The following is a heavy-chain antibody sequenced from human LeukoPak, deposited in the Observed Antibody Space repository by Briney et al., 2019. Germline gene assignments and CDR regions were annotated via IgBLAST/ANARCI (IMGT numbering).Heavy chain of an antibody. CDR3: ARLWWSGSSYFDY. V-gene: IGHV4-39*01. D-gene: IGHD6-6*01. CDR2: IYYSGTT. CDR1: GGSISSGSYY. Sequence: SETLSLTCTVSGGSISSGSYYWGWIRQPPGMGLEWIGSIYYSGTTYYNPSLKSRVTISVDTSKNQFSLKLSSVTAAGTAVYYCARLWWSGSSYFDYWGQGTLVTVSS. J-gene: IGHJ4*02.